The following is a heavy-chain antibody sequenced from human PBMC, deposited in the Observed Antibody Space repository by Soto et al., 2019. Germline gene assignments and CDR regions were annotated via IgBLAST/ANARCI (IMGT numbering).Heavy chain of an antibody. Sequence: GGSLRLSCAASGFTFSSYGMHWVRQAPGKGLEWVAVIWYDGSNKYYADSVKGRFTISRDNSKNTLYLQMNRLRAEDTAVYYCARDLNDFWSGYYVRGYYYYGMDVWGQGTTVTVS. J-gene: IGHJ6*02. CDR3: ARDLNDFWSGYYVRGYYYYGMDV. V-gene: IGHV3-33*01. D-gene: IGHD3-3*01. CDR2: IWYDGSNK. CDR1: GFTFSSYG.